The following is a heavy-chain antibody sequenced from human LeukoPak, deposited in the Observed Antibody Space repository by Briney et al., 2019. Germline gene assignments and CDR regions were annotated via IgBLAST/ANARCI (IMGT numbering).Heavy chain of an antibody. J-gene: IGHJ4*02. CDR1: GGPFSGYY. V-gene: IGHV3-53*01. CDR2: IYSGGST. Sequence: ETLSLTCAVYGGPFSGYYWSWIRQPPGKGLEWVSVIYSGGSTYYADSVKGRFTISRDNSKNTLYLQMNSLRAEDTAVYYCARAGPETTVTTLYFDYWGQGTLVTVSS. CDR3: ARAGPETTVTTLYFDY. D-gene: IGHD4-17*01.